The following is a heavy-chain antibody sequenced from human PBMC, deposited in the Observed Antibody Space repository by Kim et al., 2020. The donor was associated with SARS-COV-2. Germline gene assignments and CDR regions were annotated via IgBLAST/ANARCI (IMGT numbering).Heavy chain of an antibody. D-gene: IGHD2-2*01. J-gene: IGHJ3*02. CDR2: INPSGGST. V-gene: IGHV1-46*01. CDR1: GYTFTSYY. CDR3: ARGGWDRTYCSSTSCSLGWDAFDI. Sequence: ASVKVSCKASGYTFTSYYMHWVRQAPGQGLEWMGIINPSGGSTSYAQKFQGRVTMTRDTSTSTVYMELSSLRSEDTAVYYCARGGWDRTYCSSTSCSLGWDAFDIWGQGTMVTVSS.